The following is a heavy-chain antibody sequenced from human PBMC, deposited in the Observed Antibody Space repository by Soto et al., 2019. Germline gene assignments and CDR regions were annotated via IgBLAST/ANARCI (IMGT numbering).Heavy chain of an antibody. J-gene: IGHJ3*02. CDR1: GFTFDDYA. Sequence: ESGGGLVQPGRSLRLSCAASGFTFDDYAMHWVRQAPGKGLEWVSGISWNSGSIGYADSVKGRFTISRDNAKNSLYLQMNSLRAEDTALYYCAKDIFEVAATLGGAFDIWGQGTMVTVSS. V-gene: IGHV3-9*01. D-gene: IGHD2-15*01. CDR3: AKDIFEVAATLGGAFDI. CDR2: ISWNSGSI.